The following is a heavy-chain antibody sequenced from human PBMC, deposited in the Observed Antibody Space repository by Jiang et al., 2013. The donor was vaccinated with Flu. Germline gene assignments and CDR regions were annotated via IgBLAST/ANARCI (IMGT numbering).Heavy chain of an antibody. J-gene: IGHJ2*01. CDR2: INAGNGNT. Sequence: AEVKKPGASVKVSCKASGYTFTSYAMHWVRQAPDQRLEWMGWINAGNGNTKYSQKFQGRVTITRDTSASTAYMELSSLRSEDTAVYYCARDKVLYWYFDLWGRGTLVTVSS. CDR3: ARDKVLYWYFDL. V-gene: IGHV1-3*01. CDR1: GYTFTSYA.